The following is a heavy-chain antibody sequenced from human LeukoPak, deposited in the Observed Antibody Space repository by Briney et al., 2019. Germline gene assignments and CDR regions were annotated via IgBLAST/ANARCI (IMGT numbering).Heavy chain of an antibody. CDR1: GFTFSSYA. CDR3: AKDPYYDSSGYSRSGVIVLAYFDY. CDR2: ISGSGGST. D-gene: IGHD3-22*01. J-gene: IGHJ4*02. Sequence: GGSLRLSCAASGFTFSSYAMSWVRQAPRKGLEWVSAISGSGGSTYYADSVKGRFTISRDNSKNTLYLQMNSLRAEDTAVYYCAKDPYYDSSGYSRSGVIVLAYFDYWGQGTLVTVSS. V-gene: IGHV3-23*01.